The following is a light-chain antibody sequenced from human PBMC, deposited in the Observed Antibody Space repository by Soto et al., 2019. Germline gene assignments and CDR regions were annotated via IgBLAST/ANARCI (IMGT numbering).Light chain of an antibody. V-gene: IGKV1-12*01. CDR1: QVISSW. CDR3: QQASSFPPP. J-gene: IGKJ4*01. Sequence: DIQMTQAPSFVSAFVGDRVTITCRASQVISSWLAWYQQKPGKAPKLLIYAASSLQSGVPSRFSGSESGTDFTLTISTLQPEDSATNYCQQASSFPPPSGGGTKVEIK. CDR2: AAS.